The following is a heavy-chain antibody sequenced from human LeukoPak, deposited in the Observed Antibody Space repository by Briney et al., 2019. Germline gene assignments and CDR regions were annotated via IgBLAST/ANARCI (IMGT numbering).Heavy chain of an antibody. V-gene: IGHV3-23*01. CDR1: GFTFSTYA. Sequence: GGSLRLSCAASGFTFSTYAMSWVRQAPGKGLQWVSAVSSSGGSTYYADSVKGRFTITRDNSKNTLYLQMNSLRAEDTAVYYCAKRGMTTIKEGFDYWGQGTLVTVSS. D-gene: IGHD5-24*01. CDR3: AKRGMTTIKEGFDY. CDR2: VSSSGGST. J-gene: IGHJ4*02.